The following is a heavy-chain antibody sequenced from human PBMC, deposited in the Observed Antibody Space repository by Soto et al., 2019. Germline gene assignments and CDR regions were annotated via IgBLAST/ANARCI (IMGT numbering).Heavy chain of an antibody. CDR1: GSPFSDKK. V-gene: IGHV1-58*02. D-gene: IGHD3-10*01. CDR3: PAPQEGVITRVRGVNYYYYGMDV. CDR2: IVVGRGNP. J-gene: IGHJ6*02. Sequence: PVKVSCKAPGSPFSDKKIHWLRQARGQRLEGIGWIVVGRGNPIYAQKFQERVTMTRDMSTSTAYMEMSSLRSVDTAVYYCPAPQEGVITRVRGVNYYYYGMDVWGQGTTVTVSS.